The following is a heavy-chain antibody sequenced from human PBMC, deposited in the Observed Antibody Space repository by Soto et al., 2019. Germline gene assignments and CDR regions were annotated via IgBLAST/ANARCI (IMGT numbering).Heavy chain of an antibody. CDR1: GYSFTSYW. D-gene: IGHD6-13*01. J-gene: IGHJ4*02. CDR3: ARLQAAAVDNDLTFDY. Sequence: EVQLVQSGAEVKKPGESLRISCKGSGYSFTSYWISWVRQMPGTGLERMGGIDPSASYTNYSPSFQGHVTISAHKSISTAYLLWSSLKASDTALYYCARLQAAAVDNDLTFDYWGQGTLVTVSS. V-gene: IGHV5-10-1*01. CDR2: IDPSASYT.